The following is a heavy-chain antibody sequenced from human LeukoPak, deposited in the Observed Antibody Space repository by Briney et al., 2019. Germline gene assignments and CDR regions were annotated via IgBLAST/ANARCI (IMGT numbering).Heavy chain of an antibody. CDR1: GCTFTNYQ. CDR3: ARLSYEGEGY. CDR2: FSAFSGNT. J-gene: IGHJ4*02. V-gene: IGHV1-18*01. Sequence: ASVKVSCKTSGCTFTNYQISWVRQAPGQGFEWMGWFSAFSGNTNYAEKFQGRLTLTIDTSTTTAYMDLGSLKTDDTAVYYCARLSYEGEGYWGQGTLVTVSS. D-gene: IGHD3-10*01.